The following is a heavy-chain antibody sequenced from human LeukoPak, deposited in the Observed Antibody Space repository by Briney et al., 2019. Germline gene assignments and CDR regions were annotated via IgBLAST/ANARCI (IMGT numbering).Heavy chain of an antibody. CDR3: ARSGVAGSHHWFDP. CDR1: GGSIRSYS. J-gene: IGHJ5*02. CDR2: IYSSGRT. V-gene: IGHV4-4*08. Sequence: PSETLSLTCTVSGGSIRSYSWSWIRQPAGKGLEWIGDIYSSGRTNYNPSLKSRVTMSLDTSRNPVSLTLNSQTAADTAVYYCARSGVAGSHHWFDPWGQGTLVTVSS. D-gene: IGHD6-19*01.